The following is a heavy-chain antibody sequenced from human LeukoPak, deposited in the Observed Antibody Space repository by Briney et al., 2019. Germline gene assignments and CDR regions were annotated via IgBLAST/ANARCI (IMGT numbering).Heavy chain of an antibody. Sequence: GGSLRLSCAASGFTFSSYGMHWVRQAPGKGLEWVAVISYDGSNKYYADSVKGRFTISRDNSKNTLYLQMNSLRAEDTAVYYCAKDESLVYYDYVWGNYRYTGFDYWGQGTLVTVSS. CDR1: GFTFSSYG. J-gene: IGHJ4*02. CDR2: ISYDGSNK. CDR3: AKDESLVYYDYVWGNYRYTGFDY. D-gene: IGHD3-16*02. V-gene: IGHV3-30*18.